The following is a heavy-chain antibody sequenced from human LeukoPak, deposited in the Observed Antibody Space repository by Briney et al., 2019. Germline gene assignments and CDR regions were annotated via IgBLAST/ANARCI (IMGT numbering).Heavy chain of an antibody. Sequence: GGSLRLSCAASGFTVSSNYMSWVRQAPGKGLEWVSVIYSGGSAYYADSVKGRFTISRDNSKNTLYLQMNSLRAEDTAVYYCARALYYYDSSSDYWGQGTLVTVSS. CDR1: GFTVSSNY. J-gene: IGHJ4*02. CDR2: IYSGGSA. CDR3: ARALYYYDSSSDY. D-gene: IGHD3-22*01. V-gene: IGHV3-53*01.